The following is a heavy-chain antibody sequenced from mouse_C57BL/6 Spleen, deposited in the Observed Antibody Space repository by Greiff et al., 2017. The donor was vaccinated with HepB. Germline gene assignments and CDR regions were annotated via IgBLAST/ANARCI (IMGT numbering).Heavy chain of an antibody. Sequence: EVQLQESGPELVKPGASVKIPCKASGYTFTDYNMDWVKQSHGKSLEWIGDINPNNGGTIYNQKFKGKATLTVDKSSSTAYMELRSLTSEDTAVYYCARSRTGTDAMDYWGQGTSVTVSS. D-gene: IGHD4-1*01. J-gene: IGHJ4*01. V-gene: IGHV1-18*01. CDR2: INPNNGGT. CDR3: ARSRTGTDAMDY. CDR1: GYTFTDYN.